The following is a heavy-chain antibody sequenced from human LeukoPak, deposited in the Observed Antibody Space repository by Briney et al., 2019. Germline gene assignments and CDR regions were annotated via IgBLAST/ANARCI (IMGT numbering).Heavy chain of an antibody. D-gene: IGHD6-13*01. Sequence: GGSLRLSCAASGFMFSTYWMTWVRQAPGKGLEWVANIKPDGSETYYLDPVKGRFTISRDNAKNLLYLQMNSLRGEDAAVYYCGGFGYEAAVDLWGQGTLVTVSS. CDR1: GFMFSTYW. CDR3: GGFGYEAAVDL. V-gene: IGHV3-7*01. CDR2: IKPDGSET. J-gene: IGHJ4*02.